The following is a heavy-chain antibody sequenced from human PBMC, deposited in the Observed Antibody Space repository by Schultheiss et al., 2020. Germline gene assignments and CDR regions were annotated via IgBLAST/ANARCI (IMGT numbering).Heavy chain of an antibody. CDR1: GFTFSSYG. Sequence: GESLKISCAASGFTFSSYGMHWVRQAPGKGLEWVSAISGSGGSTYYVDSVKGRFTISRDNSKNTLYLQMNSLRAEDTAVYYCARDSAVYYGSGSYYGMDVWGQGTTVTVSS. CDR2: ISGSGGST. CDR3: ARDSAVYYGSGSYYGMDV. V-gene: IGHV3-23*01. D-gene: IGHD3-10*01. J-gene: IGHJ6*02.